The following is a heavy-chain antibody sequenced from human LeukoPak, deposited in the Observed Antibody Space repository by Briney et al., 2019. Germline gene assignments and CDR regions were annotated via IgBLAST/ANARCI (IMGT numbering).Heavy chain of an antibody. CDR1: GYTFTGYY. V-gene: IGHV1-2*02. D-gene: IGHD1-26*01. CDR2: INPNSGGT. Sequence: VASVKVSCKASGYTFTGYYMHWVRQAPGQGLEWMGWINPNSGGTNYAQKFQGRVTMTRDTSISTAYMELSRLRSDDTAVYYCAREAIVGATDWFDPWGQGTLVTVS. CDR3: AREAIVGATDWFDP. J-gene: IGHJ5*02.